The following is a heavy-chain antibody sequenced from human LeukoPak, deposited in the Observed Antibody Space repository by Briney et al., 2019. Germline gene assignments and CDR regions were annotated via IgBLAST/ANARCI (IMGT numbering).Heavy chain of an antibody. V-gene: IGHV3-53*01. J-gene: IGHJ3*01. D-gene: IGHD3/OR15-3a*01. CDR2: IYTGGTT. CDR1: GLTVSSNH. Sequence: GGSLRLSCAASGLTVSSNHMGWVRQAPGKGLEWVSLIYTGGTTYYADSVKGRFTISRDSSKNTLYLQMNSLGGEDTALYYCAKGRWGLTINNFDLWGQGTMVTVSS. CDR3: AKGRWGLTINNFDL.